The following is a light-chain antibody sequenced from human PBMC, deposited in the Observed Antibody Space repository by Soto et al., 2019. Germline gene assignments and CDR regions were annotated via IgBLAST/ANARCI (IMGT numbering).Light chain of an antibody. Sequence: QSALTQPASVSGSPGQSITISCTGISSDVRSYNYVSWYQLHPGQAPKLLVYGVSNRPSGVSNRFSGSKSANTASLTISGLQAEDEADYYCSTYTSTTPLGVFGGGTKLTVL. CDR3: STYTSTTPLGV. J-gene: IGLJ2*01. CDR1: SSDVRSYNY. V-gene: IGLV2-14*01. CDR2: GVS.